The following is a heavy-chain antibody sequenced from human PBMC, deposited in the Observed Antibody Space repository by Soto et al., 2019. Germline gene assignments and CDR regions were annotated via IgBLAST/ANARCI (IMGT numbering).Heavy chain of an antibody. CDR1: GFDFNKYA. V-gene: IGHV3-23*01. CDR3: AKESPAYTSSPFYFDS. D-gene: IGHD3-16*01. J-gene: IGHJ4*02. CDR2: ITSNGDST. Sequence: PGGSLRLSCAAFGFDFNKYAMTWVRQAPGKGLQWVSSITSNGDSTYYADSVKGRFTTSRDNSKNTLYLQMNSLRADDTAVFYCAKESPAYTSSPFYFDSWGQGTLVTVSS.